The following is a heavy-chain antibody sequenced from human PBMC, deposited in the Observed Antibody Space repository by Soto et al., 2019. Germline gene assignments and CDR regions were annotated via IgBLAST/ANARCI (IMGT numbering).Heavy chain of an antibody. CDR1: GGTFSSYA. CDR2: IIPIFGTA. V-gene: IGHV1-69*13. J-gene: IGHJ6*02. CDR3: ARDLPPSSYYYGMDV. Sequence: SVKVSCKASGGTFSSYAISWVRQAPGQGLEWMGGIIPIFGTANYAQKFQGRVTITADESTSTAYMELSSLRSEDTAAYYCARDLPPSSYYYGMDVWGQGTTVTVSS.